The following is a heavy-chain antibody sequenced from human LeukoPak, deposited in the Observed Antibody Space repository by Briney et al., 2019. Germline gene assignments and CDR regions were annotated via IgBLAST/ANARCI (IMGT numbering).Heavy chain of an antibody. CDR1: GDSVSSNTAA. D-gene: IGHD2-15*01. CDR3: ARDGWPAFDY. V-gene: IGHV6-1*01. J-gene: IGHJ4*02. Sequence: SQTLSLTCVIAGDSVSSNTAAWNWIRQPPLRGLEWLGRTFYRSKWYNDYAGSVKSRITISPDTSKNHFSLQLDSVTPEDTAMYYCARDGWPAFDYWGQGRLVTVSS. CDR2: TFYRSKWYN.